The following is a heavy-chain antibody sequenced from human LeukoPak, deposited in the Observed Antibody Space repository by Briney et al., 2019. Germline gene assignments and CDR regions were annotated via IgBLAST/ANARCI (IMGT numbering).Heavy chain of an antibody. CDR2: ISYDGTNK. V-gene: IGHV3-30*04. CDR3: AKRGGYGSGSYYYYYMDV. CDR1: GFTFSNYA. Sequence: GGSLRLSCAASGFTFSNYAMHWVRQAPGKVLEWVAFISYDGTNKYYADSVKGRFTISRDNSKNTLYLQMNSLRAEDTAVYYCAKRGGYGSGSYYYYYMDVWGKGTTVTVSS. D-gene: IGHD3-10*01. J-gene: IGHJ6*03.